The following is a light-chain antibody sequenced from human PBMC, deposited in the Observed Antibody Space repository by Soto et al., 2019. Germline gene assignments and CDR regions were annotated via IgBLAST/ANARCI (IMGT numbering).Light chain of an antibody. CDR1: QSISTY. CDR2: AAS. CDR3: QRSYSTPPLT. J-gene: IGKJ4*01. V-gene: IGKV1-39*01. Sequence: DIQMTQSPSSLSASVGDRVTITCRASQSISTYLNWYQQKPGKAPKLLIYAASILQSGVPSTFSGGGSGTEFTLTIGSLQRDDFATYCCQRSYSTPPLTFGGGTKVEIK.